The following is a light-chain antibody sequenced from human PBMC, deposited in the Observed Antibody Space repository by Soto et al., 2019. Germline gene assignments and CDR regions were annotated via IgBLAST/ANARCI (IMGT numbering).Light chain of an antibody. CDR3: QQYPSNPEPP. Sequence: SPDSLALFMGARATIHCKCINKIRYSSNNKNYLAWYQQKPGQPPKLLIYWASTRASGVPARFSGSGSGTDFSLTISSLQAEDVAVYHCQQYPSNPEPPVGGGSKVDNK. CDR2: WAS. V-gene: IGKV4-1*01. CDR1: NKIRYSSNNKNY. J-gene: IGKJ4*01.